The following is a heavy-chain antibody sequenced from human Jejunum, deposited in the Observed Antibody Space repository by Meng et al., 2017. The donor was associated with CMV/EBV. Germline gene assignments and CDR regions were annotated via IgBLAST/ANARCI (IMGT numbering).Heavy chain of an antibody. CDR1: GLTLSSYA. D-gene: IGHD3-10*01. J-gene: IGHJ4*02. V-gene: IGHV3-23*01. CDR2: LHASGGHT. Sequence: SCAVSGLTLSSYAMSWVRQAPGKGLEWVSTLHASGGHTYYADSVRGRFTISSDNSKNTLYLQMSSLRVEDTAVYYCAKWLGEQSNFDYWGQGTLVTVSS. CDR3: AKWLGEQSNFDY.